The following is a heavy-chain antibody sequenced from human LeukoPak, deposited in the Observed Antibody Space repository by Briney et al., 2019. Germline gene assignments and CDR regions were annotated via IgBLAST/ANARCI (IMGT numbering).Heavy chain of an antibody. J-gene: IGHJ5*02. V-gene: IGHV2-70*01. CDR2: IDWDDDK. CDR1: GFSLSTSGMC. D-gene: IGHD4-11*01. Sequence: ESGPALVKPTQTLTLTCTFSGFSLSTSGMCVSWIRQPPGKDLEWLALIDWDDDKYYSTSLKTRLTISKDTSKNQVVLTMTNMDPVDTATYYCARNTYRRRWFDPWGQGTLVTVSS. CDR3: ARNTYRRRWFDP.